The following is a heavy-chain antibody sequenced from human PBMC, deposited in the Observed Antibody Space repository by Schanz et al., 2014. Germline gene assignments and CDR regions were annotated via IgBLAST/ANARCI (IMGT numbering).Heavy chain of an antibody. Sequence: QVQLQESGPGLVKPSQTLSLTCTVSGGSVSSGGDYWSWIRQHPGKGLEWIAEINHGGSTYYNPSFKSRVTTSVDTSKNQFSLKLSSVTAADTAVYYCARQFYDILTGYWFPYYFDYWGQGTLVTVSS. J-gene: IGHJ4*02. CDR1: GGSVSSGGDY. V-gene: IGHV4-39*01. CDR3: ARQFYDILTGYWFPYYFDY. D-gene: IGHD3-9*01. CDR2: INHGGST.